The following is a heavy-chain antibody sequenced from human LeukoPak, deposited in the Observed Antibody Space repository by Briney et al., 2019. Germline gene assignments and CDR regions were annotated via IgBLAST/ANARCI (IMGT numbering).Heavy chain of an antibody. CDR1: GGTFSSYA. CDR3: AGMRYCSSTSCYTGYYYYYMDV. V-gene: IGHV1-69*05. J-gene: IGHJ6*03. CDR2: IIPIFGTA. D-gene: IGHD2-2*02. Sequence: SVKVSCKASGGTFSSYAISWVRQAPGQGLERMGGIIPIFGTANYAQKFQGRVTITTDESTSTAYMELSSLRSEDTAVYYCAGMRYCSSTSCYTGYYYYYMDVWGKGTTVTVSS.